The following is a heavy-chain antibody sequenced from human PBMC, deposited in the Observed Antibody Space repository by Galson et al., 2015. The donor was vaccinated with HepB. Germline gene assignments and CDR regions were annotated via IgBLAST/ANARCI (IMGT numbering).Heavy chain of an antibody. Sequence: SLRLSCAASGFTFSSYAMHWVRQAPGKGLEWVAVISYDGSNKYYADSVKGRLTISRDNSKNTLYLQMNSLRAEDTAVYYCARALLRAAMVVYWGQGTLVTVSS. CDR1: GFTFSSYA. CDR2: ISYDGSNK. V-gene: IGHV3-30-3*01. J-gene: IGHJ4*02. CDR3: ARALLRAAMVVY. D-gene: IGHD5-18*01.